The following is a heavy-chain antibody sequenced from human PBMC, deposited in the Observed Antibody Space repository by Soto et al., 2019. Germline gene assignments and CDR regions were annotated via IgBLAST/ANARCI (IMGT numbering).Heavy chain of an antibody. Sequence: QVQLVESGGGVVQPGRSLRLACVASGFTFSSYGMHWVRQAPGKGLEWVSAIWYDGSNTYFADSVKGRFSISRDNSKNTLYLQMNSLRAEDTAVYYCATGLAVAGTPVRLGYCSQGTLVTVSS. CDR3: ATGLAVAGTPVRLGY. D-gene: IGHD6-19*01. J-gene: IGHJ4*02. CDR2: IWYDGSNT. CDR1: GFTFSSYG. V-gene: IGHV3-33*01.